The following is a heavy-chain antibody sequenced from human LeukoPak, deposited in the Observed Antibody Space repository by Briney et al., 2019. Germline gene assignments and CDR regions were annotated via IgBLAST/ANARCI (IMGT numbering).Heavy chain of an antibody. Sequence: GGSLRLSRATSGFTFSNAWMNWVRQAPGKGLEWVGRIRSNSDGGTIDYAAPVKGRFTLSRDDSKTTLYLQMNSLQTEDTAVYYCATDFYDSTWGQGTLVTVSS. CDR1: GFTFSNAW. CDR2: IRSNSDGGTI. J-gene: IGHJ5*02. D-gene: IGHD3-22*01. CDR3: ATDFYDST. V-gene: IGHV3-15*07.